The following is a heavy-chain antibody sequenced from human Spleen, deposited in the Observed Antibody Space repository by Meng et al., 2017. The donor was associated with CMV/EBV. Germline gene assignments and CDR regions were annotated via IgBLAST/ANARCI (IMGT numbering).Heavy chain of an antibody. Sequence: SLKISCAASGFTFDDYAMHWVRQAPGKGLEWVSGISWNSGSIGYADSVKGRFTISRDNAKNSLYLQMNSLRAEDTAVYYCAKDLEVRGVKPNGMDVWGQGTTVTVSS. CDR2: ISWNSGSI. CDR3: AKDLEVRGVKPNGMDV. D-gene: IGHD3-10*01. CDR1: GFTFDDYA. V-gene: IGHV3-9*01. J-gene: IGHJ6*02.